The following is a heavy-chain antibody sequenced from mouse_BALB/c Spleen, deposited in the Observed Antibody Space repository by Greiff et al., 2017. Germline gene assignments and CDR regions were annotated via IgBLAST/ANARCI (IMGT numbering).Heavy chain of an antibody. CDR2: INSNGGST. Sequence: EVKVVESGGGLVQPGGSLKLSCAASGFTFSSYGMSWVRQTPDKRLELVATINSNGGSTYYPDSVKGRFTISRDNAKNTLYLQMSSLKSEDTAMYYCARSWDYFDYWGQGTTLTVSS. D-gene: IGHD4-1*01. J-gene: IGHJ2*01. CDR1: GFTFSSYG. CDR3: ARSWDYFDY. V-gene: IGHV5-6-3*01.